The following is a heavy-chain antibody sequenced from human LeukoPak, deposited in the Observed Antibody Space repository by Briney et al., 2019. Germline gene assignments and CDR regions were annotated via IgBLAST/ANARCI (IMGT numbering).Heavy chain of an antibody. CDR3: ARTQQQLVPFDI. CDR2: IYYSGST. V-gene: IGHV4-59*01. D-gene: IGHD6-13*01. CDR1: GGSISSYY. J-gene: IGHJ3*02. Sequence: SETLSLTCTVSGGSISSYYWSWIRQPPGKGLKWIGYIYYSGSTNYNPSLKSRVTISVDTSKNQFSLKLSSVTAADTAVYYCARTQQQLVPFDIWGQGTMVTVSS.